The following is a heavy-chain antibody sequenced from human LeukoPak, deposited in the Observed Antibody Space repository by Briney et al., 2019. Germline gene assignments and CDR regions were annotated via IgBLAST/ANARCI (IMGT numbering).Heavy chain of an antibody. D-gene: IGHD2-2*01. CDR2: IYTSGST. J-gene: IGHJ6*03. V-gene: IGHV4-4*07. CDR1: GGSISSYY. CDR3: ARHQTDTYYYYYYMYV. Sequence: KPSGTLSLTCTVTGGSISSYYWSWIRQPAGKGLEWIGRIYTSGSTNYNPSLKSRVTISVDTSKNQFSLKLSSVTTADTAVYYCARHQTDTYYYYYYMYVWAKGTTVTVSS.